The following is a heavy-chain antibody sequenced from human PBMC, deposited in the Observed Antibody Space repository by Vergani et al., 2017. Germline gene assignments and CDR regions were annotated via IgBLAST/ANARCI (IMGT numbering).Heavy chain of an antibody. V-gene: IGHV1-69*02. CDR3: ARAAEGNYYYYGMDV. J-gene: IGHJ6*02. CDR2: IIPILGIA. CDR1: GGTFSSYT. D-gene: IGHD6-13*01. Sequence: QVQLVQSGAEVKKPGSSVKVSCKASGGTFSSYTISWVRQAPGQGLEWMGRIIPILGIANYAQKFQGRVTITADKSTSTAYMELSSLRSEDTAVYYCARAAEGNYYYYGMDVWGQGTTVTVSS.